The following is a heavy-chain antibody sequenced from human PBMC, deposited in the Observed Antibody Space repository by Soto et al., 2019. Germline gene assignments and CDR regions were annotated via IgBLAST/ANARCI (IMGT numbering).Heavy chain of an antibody. Sequence: GGSLRLSCVASGLTFSSTAMSWVRQAPGKGLEWVSAISGNGGSAYYADSVKGRFTISRDNPKNTLFLQMNSLGADDTAVYYCAKRGDSTSWYYFDYWGQGTLVTVSS. J-gene: IGHJ4*02. CDR2: ISGNGGSA. CDR1: GLTFSSTA. D-gene: IGHD6-13*01. CDR3: AKRGDSTSWYYFDY. V-gene: IGHV3-23*01.